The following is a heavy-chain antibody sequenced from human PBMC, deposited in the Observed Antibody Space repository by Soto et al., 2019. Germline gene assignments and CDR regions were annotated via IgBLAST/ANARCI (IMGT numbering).Heavy chain of an antibody. V-gene: IGHV3-23*01. Sequence: GGSLRLSCAASGFTFSSYAMSWVRQAPGKGLEWVSAISGSGGSTYYADSVKGRFTISRDNSKNTLYLQMNSLRAEDTAVYYCAKLQAYDILTGPIDYWGQGTLVTVSS. CDR2: ISGSGGST. D-gene: IGHD3-9*01. J-gene: IGHJ4*02. CDR1: GFTFSSYA. CDR3: AKLQAYDILTGPIDY.